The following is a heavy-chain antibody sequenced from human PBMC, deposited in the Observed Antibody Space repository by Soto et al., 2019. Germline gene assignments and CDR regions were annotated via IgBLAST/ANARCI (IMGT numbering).Heavy chain of an antibody. D-gene: IGHD2-15*01. J-gene: IGHJ6*02. Sequence: ASVKVSCKASGGTFSSYAISWVRQAPGQGLEWMGGIIPIFGTANYAQKFQGRVTITADESTSTAYMELSSLRSEDTAVYYCARDEGRIPKDGYGMDVWGQGTTVTVSS. V-gene: IGHV1-69*13. CDR3: ARDEGRIPKDGYGMDV. CDR1: GGTFSSYA. CDR2: IIPIFGTA.